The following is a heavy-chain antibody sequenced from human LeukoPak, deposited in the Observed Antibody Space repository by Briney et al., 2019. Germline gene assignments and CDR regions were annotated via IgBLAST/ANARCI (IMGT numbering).Heavy chain of an antibody. CDR3: ARATTVTTSWYYYYYYMDV. CDR2: IYYSGST. V-gene: IGHV4-59*01. D-gene: IGHD4-17*01. CDR1: GGSFSGYY. J-gene: IGHJ6*03. Sequence: SETLSLTCAVYGGSFSGYYWSWIRQPPGKGLEWIGYIYYSGSTNYNPSLKSRVTISVDTSKNQFSLKLSSVTAADTAVYYCARATTVTTSWYYYYYYMDVWGKGTTVTISS.